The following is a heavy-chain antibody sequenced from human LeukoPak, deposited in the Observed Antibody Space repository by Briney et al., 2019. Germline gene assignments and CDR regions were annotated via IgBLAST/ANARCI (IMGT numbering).Heavy chain of an antibody. CDR3: ARYVYSSSPFDY. D-gene: IGHD6-6*01. J-gene: IGHJ4*02. CDR2: INHSGST. CDR1: GGSFSGYY. Sequence: PSETLSLTCAVYGGSFSGYYWSWLRQPPGKGLEWIGEINHSGSTNYNPSLKSRVTISVDTSKNQFSLKQSSETAADTAVYYCARYVYSSSPFDYWAQGTLVTVSS. V-gene: IGHV4-34*01.